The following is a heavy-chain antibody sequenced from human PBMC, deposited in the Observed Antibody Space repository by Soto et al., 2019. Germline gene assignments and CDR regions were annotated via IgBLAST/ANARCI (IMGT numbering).Heavy chain of an antibody. V-gene: IGHV3-30*18. D-gene: IGHD3-10*01. J-gene: IGHJ4*02. CDR3: AKATGVLIDY. CDR1: GFTFSSYG. Sequence: GGSLRLSCAASGFTFSSYGMHWVRQAPGKGLEWVAVISYDGSNKYYADSVKGRFTISRDNSKNTLYLQMNSLRAEDTAVYYCAKATGVLIDYWGQGTLVTVSS. CDR2: ISYDGSNK.